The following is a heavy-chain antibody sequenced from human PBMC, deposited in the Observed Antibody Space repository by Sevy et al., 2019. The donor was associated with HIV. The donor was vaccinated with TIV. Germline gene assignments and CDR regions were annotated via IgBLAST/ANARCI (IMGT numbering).Heavy chain of an antibody. CDR3: AKVKGDSSGYFDY. CDR1: GFTFDDYA. CDR2: IRWNSGSI. D-gene: IGHD3-22*01. Sequence: GGSLRLSCAASGFTFDDYAMHWVRQAPVKGLEWVSGIRWNSGSIGYADSVKGRFTISRDNAKNSLYLQMNSLRAEDTALYYCAKVKGDSSGYFDYWGQGTLVTVSS. V-gene: IGHV3-9*01. J-gene: IGHJ4*02.